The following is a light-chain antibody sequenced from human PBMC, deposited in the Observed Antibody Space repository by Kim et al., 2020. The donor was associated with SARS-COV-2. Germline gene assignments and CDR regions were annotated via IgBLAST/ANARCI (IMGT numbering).Light chain of an antibody. CDR1: SLRSYY. Sequence: SSELPQDPAVSVALGQTVRITCQGDSLRSYYATWYQQKPRQAPLLVIYGRNNRPSGIPDRFSGSTSGNTASLTISGAQAEDEADFYCQSRDSGGNVVFGGGTKVTVL. CDR3: QSRDSGGNVV. V-gene: IGLV3-19*01. J-gene: IGLJ2*01. CDR2: GRN.